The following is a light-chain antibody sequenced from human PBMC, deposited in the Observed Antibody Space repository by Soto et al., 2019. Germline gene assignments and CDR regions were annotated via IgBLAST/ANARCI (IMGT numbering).Light chain of an antibody. V-gene: IGKV3-20*01. J-gene: IGKJ1*01. Sequence: EILLTQSPGTLSLSPGERATLSWGASQSVSNNYLAWYKQKPCHAPRLLIYGASNRATGIPDRFSGSGSGTEFTLTISRMQPEDFAVYYCQQYGSSGTFGHGTKVDIK. CDR2: GAS. CDR3: QQYGSSGT. CDR1: QSVSNNY.